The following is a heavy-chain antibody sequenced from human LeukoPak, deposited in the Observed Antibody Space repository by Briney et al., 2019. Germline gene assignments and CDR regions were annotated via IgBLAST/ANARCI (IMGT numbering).Heavy chain of an antibody. Sequence: GGSLRLSCAASGFTVSSNYMSWVRQAPGKGLEWVSVSYSGGSSYYSDSVKGRFTISRDNSKNTLYLQMNSLRAEDTAVYYCARDNAEGSVKYSSSWFLNAFDIWGQGTMVTVSS. J-gene: IGHJ3*02. CDR2: SYSGGSS. D-gene: IGHD6-13*01. CDR1: GFTVSSNY. CDR3: ARDNAEGSVKYSSSWFLNAFDI. V-gene: IGHV3-53*01.